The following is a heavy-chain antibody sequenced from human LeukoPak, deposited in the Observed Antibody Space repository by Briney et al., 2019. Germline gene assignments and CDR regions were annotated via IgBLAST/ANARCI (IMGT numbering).Heavy chain of an antibody. V-gene: IGHV3-23*01. D-gene: IGHD6-19*01. CDR1: GFTFSSYA. CDR3: ARLVWLDRNFDY. J-gene: IGHJ4*02. Sequence: GGSLRLSCTASGFTFSSYAMSWVRQAPGKGLEWVSGMKGRFTISRDNSKNTLYPQMKSLRAEDTAVYYCARLVWLDRNFDYWGQGTLLTVSS.